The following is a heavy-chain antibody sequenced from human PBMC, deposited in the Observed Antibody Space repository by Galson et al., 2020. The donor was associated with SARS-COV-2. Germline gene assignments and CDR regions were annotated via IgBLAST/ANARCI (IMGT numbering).Heavy chain of an antibody. Sequence: AGSMSLSCTVSECTFRSYAMSCVGTAQGKGLEWVSPISDSDGSTYYSDSVKSRLTIARDNSKNTLYLQMNSLRADDTSVYYCAKVFTLYRMGLDSCGQGTLVTVAS. D-gene: IGHD1-1*01. CDR2: ISDSDGST. V-gene: IGHV3-23*01. J-gene: IGHJ4*02. CDR1: ECTFRSYA. CDR3: AKVFTLYRMGLDS.